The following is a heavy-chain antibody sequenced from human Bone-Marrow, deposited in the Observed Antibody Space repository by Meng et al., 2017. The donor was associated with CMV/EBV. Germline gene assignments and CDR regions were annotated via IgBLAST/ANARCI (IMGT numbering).Heavy chain of an antibody. CDR2: IIPILGIA. D-gene: IGHD4-11*01. CDR3: ARDEGLTTVTTNGMDV. V-gene: IGHV1-69*04. J-gene: IGHJ6*02. Sequence: SVKVSCKASGGTFSSYTISWVRQAPGQGLEWMGRIIPILGIANYAQKFQGRVTITADKSTSTAYMELSSLRSEDTAVYYCARDEGLTTVTTNGMDVWGQGTTVTVSS. CDR1: GGTFSSYT.